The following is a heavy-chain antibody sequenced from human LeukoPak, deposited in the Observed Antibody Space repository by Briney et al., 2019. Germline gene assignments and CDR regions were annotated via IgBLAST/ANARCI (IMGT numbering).Heavy chain of an antibody. CDR3: ARGHYCSGGSCYYHYFDN. CDR1: GFTFSNFR. J-gene: IGHJ4*02. V-gene: IGHV3-74*01. CDR2: INTDEITT. D-gene: IGHD2-15*01. Sequence: GGSLRLSCAASGFTFSNFRMHWVRQAPGKGLVWVSRINTDEITTSYADSVKGRFTISRDNAKDTLYLQMDSLRVEDTAVYYCARGHYCSGGSCYYHYFDNWGQGTLVTVSS.